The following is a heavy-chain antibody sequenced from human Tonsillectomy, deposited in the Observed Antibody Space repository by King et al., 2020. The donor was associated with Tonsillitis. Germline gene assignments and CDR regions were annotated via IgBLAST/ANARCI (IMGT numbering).Heavy chain of an antibody. CDR2: IYPGDSDT. J-gene: IGHJ3*02. Sequence: VQLVQSGAEVKKPGESLKISCKGSGYSFPIYWIGWVRQMPGKGLEWMGIIYPGDSDTRYSPSFQGQVTISVDKSISTAYLQWSSLKASDTAMYYCERDLYGSDDAFDIWGQGTMVTVSS. V-gene: IGHV5-51*01. CDR1: GYSFPIYW. CDR3: ERDLYGSDDAFDI. D-gene: IGHD3-10*01.